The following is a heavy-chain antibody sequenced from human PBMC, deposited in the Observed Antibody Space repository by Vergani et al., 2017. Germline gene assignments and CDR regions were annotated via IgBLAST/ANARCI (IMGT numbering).Heavy chain of an antibody. J-gene: IGHJ4*02. Sequence: QVQLVQSGAEVKKPGASVKVSCKASGYTFTDYFMHWVRQAPGQGLEWMGWINPNSGGTNYAQKFQGRVTMTRDTSISTAYMELSKLRSDDTAVYYCARVGTSSNRDYFDDWGQGTLVTVSS. V-gene: IGHV1-2*02. CDR3: ARVGTSSNRDYFDD. CDR2: INPNSGGT. D-gene: IGHD2-2*01. CDR1: GYTFTDYF.